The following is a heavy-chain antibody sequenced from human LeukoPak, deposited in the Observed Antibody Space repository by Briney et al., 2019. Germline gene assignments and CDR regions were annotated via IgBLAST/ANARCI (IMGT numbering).Heavy chain of an antibody. CDR3: ARGGGPSVWGGYRYDY. J-gene: IGHJ4*02. V-gene: IGHV1-8*01. Sequence: LRASVKVSCKASGYTFTSYDINWVRQATGQGLEWMGWMNPNSGNTGYAQKFQGRVTMTRNTSISTAYMELSSLRSEDTAVYYCARGGGPSVWGGYRYDYWGQGTLVTVSS. CDR1: GYTFTSYD. CDR2: MNPNSGNT. D-gene: IGHD3-16*02.